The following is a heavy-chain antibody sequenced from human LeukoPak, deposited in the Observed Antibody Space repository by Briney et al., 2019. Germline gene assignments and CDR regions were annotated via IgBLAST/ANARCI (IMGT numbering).Heavy chain of an antibody. D-gene: IGHD3-16*02. CDR3: ARVYDYVWGSYREYPFFDY. J-gene: IGHJ4*02. CDR1: GGSISSSSYY. Sequence: SETLSLTCTVSGGSISSSSYYWGWIRQPPGKGLEWIGSIYYSGSTYYNPSLKSRVTISVDTSKNQFSLKLSSVTAADTAVYYCARVYDYVWGSYREYPFFDYWGQGTLVTVSS. V-gene: IGHV4-39*07. CDR2: IYYSGST.